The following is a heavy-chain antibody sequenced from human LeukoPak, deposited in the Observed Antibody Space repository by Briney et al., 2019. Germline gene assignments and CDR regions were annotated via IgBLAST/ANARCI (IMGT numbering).Heavy chain of an antibody. Sequence: SETLSLTCTVSGRSISTYYWSWIRQPPGKGLEWIGYIYYRGNTNYNPSLQSRVSISVDTSKNQFSLKLTSVTAADTAVYYCARLARDAYNYDACDIWGQGTMVTVSS. D-gene: IGHD5-24*01. V-gene: IGHV4-59*08. CDR3: ARLARDAYNYDACDI. J-gene: IGHJ3*02. CDR1: GRSISTYY. CDR2: IYYRGNT.